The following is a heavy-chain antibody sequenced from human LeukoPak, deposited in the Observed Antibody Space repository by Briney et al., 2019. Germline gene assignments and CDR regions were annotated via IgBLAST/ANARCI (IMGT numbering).Heavy chain of an antibody. J-gene: IGHJ3*02. Sequence: GESLKISCKGSGYSFSSYWIGWVRQMPGKGLEWMGIIYPGDSDAGYSPSFQGQVTISADKSISTAYLQWSGLKASDTAMYYCAGLDIVAIPAAMSDAFDIWGQGTLVTVSS. CDR3: AGLDIVAIPAAMSDAFDI. CDR2: IYPGDSDA. CDR1: GYSFSSYW. V-gene: IGHV5-51*01. D-gene: IGHD2-2*01.